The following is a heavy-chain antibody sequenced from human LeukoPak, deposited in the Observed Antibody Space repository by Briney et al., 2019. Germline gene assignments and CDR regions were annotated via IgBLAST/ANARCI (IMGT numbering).Heavy chain of an antibody. V-gene: IGHV1-24*01. J-gene: IGHJ5*02. CDR2: FDPEDGET. D-gene: IGHD3-3*01. CDR3: ATDNHSIFGVVIHH. Sequence: ASVKVSCKASGYTFTGYYMHWVRQAPGKGLEWMGGFDPEDGETIYAQKFQGRVTMTEDTSTDTAYMELSSLRSEDTAVYYCATDNHSIFGVVIHHWGQGTLVTVSS. CDR1: GYTFTGYY.